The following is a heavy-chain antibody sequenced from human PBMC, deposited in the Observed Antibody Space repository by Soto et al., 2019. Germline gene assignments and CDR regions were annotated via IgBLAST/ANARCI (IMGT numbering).Heavy chain of an antibody. CDR3: ARVRGHSGYDYFDY. CDR2: IYYSGST. CDR1: GGSVSSGSYY. Sequence: SETLSLTCTVSGGSVSSGSYYWSWIRQPPGKGLEWIGYIYYSGSTNYNPSLKSRVTISVDTSKNQFSLKLSSVTAADTAVYYCARVRGHSGYDYFDYWGQGTLVTVSS. V-gene: IGHV4-61*01. J-gene: IGHJ4*02. D-gene: IGHD5-12*01.